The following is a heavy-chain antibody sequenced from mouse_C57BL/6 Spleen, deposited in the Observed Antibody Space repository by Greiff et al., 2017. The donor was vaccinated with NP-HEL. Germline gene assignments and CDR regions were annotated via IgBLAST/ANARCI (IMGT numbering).Heavy chain of an antibody. CDR1: GYSFTGYY. V-gene: IGHV1-42*01. D-gene: IGHD2-5*01. CDR3: ARAYYSNLFAY. J-gene: IGHJ3*01. CDR2: INPSTGGT. Sequence: VQLQQSGPELVKPGASVKISCKASGYSFTGYYMNWVKQSPEKSLEWIGEINPSTGGTTYNQKFKAKATLTVDKSSSTAYMQLKSLTSEDSAVYYCARAYYSNLFAYWGQGTLVTVSA.